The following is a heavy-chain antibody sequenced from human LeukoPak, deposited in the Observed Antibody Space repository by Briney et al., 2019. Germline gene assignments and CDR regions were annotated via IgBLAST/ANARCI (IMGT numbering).Heavy chain of an antibody. D-gene: IGHD3-22*01. CDR2: IYTSGST. CDR3: SSTDYYDSSGSFFDY. CDR1: GGSISSGSYY. J-gene: IGHJ4*01. V-gene: IGHV4-61*02. Sequence: SETLSLTCTVSGGSISSGSYYWSWIRQPAGKGLEWIGRIYTSGSTNYNPPLKSRVTISVDTSKNQFSLKLSSVTAADTAVYYCSSTDYYDSSGSFFDYWGQEPWSPSPQ.